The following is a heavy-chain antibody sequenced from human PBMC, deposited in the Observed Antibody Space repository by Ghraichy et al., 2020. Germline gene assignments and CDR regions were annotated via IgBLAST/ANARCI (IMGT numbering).Heavy chain of an antibody. CDR1: GGSFSGYY. Sequence: SETLSLTCAVYGGSFSGYYWSWIRQPPGKGLEWIGEINHSGSTNYNPSLKSRVTISVDTSKNQFSLKLSSVTAADTAVYYCARISSSWYYFDYWGQGTLVTVSS. D-gene: IGHD6-13*01. J-gene: IGHJ4*02. CDR2: INHSGST. V-gene: IGHV4-34*01. CDR3: ARISSSWYYFDY.